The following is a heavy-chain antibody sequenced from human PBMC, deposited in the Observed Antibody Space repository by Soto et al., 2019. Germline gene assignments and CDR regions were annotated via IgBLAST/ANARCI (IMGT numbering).Heavy chain of an antibody. J-gene: IGHJ4*02. V-gene: IGHV3-7*03. Sequence: GGSLRLSCAASGFTFNSYWMSWVRQAPGKGLEWVANIKQDGSEKYYVDSVKGRFTISRDNAKNSLYLQMNSLRAEDTAVYYCARDEGGSYFDYWGQGTLVTVSS. CDR1: GFTFNSYW. D-gene: IGHD1-26*01. CDR3: ARDEGGSYFDY. CDR2: IKQDGSEK.